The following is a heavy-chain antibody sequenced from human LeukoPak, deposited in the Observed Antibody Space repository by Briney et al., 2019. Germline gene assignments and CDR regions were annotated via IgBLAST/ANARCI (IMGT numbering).Heavy chain of an antibody. D-gene: IGHD4-17*01. CDR1: GGSISSYY. V-gene: IGHV4-59*08. CDR3: ARHPDYGDSPFGY. Sequence: SETLSLTCTVSGGSISSYYWSWVRQPPGKGLGWIGYIYYSGSTNYDPSLKSRVTISVDTSKNQFSLKLSSVTAADTAVYYCARHPDYGDSPFGYWGQGTLVTVSS. J-gene: IGHJ4*02. CDR2: IYYSGST.